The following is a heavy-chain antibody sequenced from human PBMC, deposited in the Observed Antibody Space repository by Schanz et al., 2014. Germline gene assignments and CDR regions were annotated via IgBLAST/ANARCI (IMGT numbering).Heavy chain of an antibody. D-gene: IGHD3-10*01. CDR1: GFAFSVYG. Sequence: VQLLESGGGLVQPGGSLRLSCAASGFAFSVYGMHWVRQAPGKGPEWVAVIWYDENNKYYADSVKGRFTMSRDNSKNTLYLQMNSLRAEDTAVYYCARANYRRKINFDYWGRGTLXTVSS. J-gene: IGHJ4*02. CDR2: IWYDENNK. CDR3: ARANYRRKINFDY. V-gene: IGHV3-33*01.